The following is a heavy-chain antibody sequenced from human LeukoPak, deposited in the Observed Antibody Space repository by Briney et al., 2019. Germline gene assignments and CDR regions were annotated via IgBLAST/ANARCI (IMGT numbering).Heavy chain of an antibody. D-gene: IGHD2-21*02. CDR3: ARRLPWFDP. CDR2: IYYSGST. CDR1: GGSISSSSYY. V-gene: IGHV4-39*01. J-gene: IGHJ5*02. Sequence: SETLSLTCTVSGGSISSSSYYWGWIRQPPGKGLEWIGSIYYSGSTYYNPSLKSRVTISVDTSKNQFSLKPSSVTAADTAVYYCARRLPWFDPWGQGTLVTVSS.